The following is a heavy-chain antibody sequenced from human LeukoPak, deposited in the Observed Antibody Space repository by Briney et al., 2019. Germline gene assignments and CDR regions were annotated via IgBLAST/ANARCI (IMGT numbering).Heavy chain of an antibody. CDR1: GGSFSGYY. V-gene: IGHV4-34*01. Sequence: SETLSLTCAVYGGSFSGYYWSWIRQPPGKGLEWIGEINHSGSTNYNPSLKSRVTISVDTSKNQFSLKVISMTAADTAVYYCTKSDGYGSIRICGRGTMVTVSS. J-gene: IGHJ3*02. D-gene: IGHD3-10*01. CDR3: TKSDGYGSIRI. CDR2: INHSGST.